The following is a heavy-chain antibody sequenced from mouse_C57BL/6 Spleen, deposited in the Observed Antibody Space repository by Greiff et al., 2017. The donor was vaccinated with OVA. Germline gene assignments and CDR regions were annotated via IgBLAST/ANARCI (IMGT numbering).Heavy chain of an antibody. Sequence: EVKLMESGGGLVQPGGSMKLSCAASGFTFSDAWMDWVRQSPEKGLEWVAEIRNKANNHATYYAESVKGRFTISRDDSKSSVYLQMNSLRAEDTGIYYCTRHYSNLYYYAMDYWGQGTSVTVSS. CDR3: TRHYSNLYYYAMDY. D-gene: IGHD2-5*01. CDR1: GFTFSDAW. J-gene: IGHJ4*01. CDR2: IRNKANNHAT. V-gene: IGHV6-6*01.